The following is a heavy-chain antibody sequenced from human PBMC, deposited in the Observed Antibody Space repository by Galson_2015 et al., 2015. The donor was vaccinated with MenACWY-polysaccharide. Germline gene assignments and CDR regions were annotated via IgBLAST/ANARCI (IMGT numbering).Heavy chain of an antibody. CDR2: ISYDGSNQ. Sequence: SLRLSCAASGFTSSSYGMHWVRQAPGKGLEWVAVISYDGSNQYYVDSVKGRFTISRDNSKNTLYLQMNSLRAEDTALYYCVKGALGYYDFWSGYYFDYWGQGTLVTVSS. CDR3: VKGALGYYDFWSGYYFDY. D-gene: IGHD3-3*01. CDR1: GFTSSSYG. J-gene: IGHJ4*02. V-gene: IGHV3-30*18.